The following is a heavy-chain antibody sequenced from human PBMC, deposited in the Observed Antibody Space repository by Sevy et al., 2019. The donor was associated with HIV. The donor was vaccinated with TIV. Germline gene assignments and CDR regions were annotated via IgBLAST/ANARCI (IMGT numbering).Heavy chain of an antibody. CDR2: ISNSPSYI. CDR1: GFTFISFT. Sequence: GGSLRLSCAASGFTFISFTMNWVRQAPGKGLEWVSSISNSPSYIYYADSVKGRFTISRDNAKNALYLQMDSLRVEDAALYYCARRGGLTDEGFDIWGQRTMVTVSS. CDR3: ARRGGLTDEGFDI. V-gene: IGHV3-21*01. D-gene: IGHD3-16*01. J-gene: IGHJ3*02.